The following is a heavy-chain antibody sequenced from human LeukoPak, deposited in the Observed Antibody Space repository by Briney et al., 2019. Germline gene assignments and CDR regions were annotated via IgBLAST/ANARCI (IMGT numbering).Heavy chain of an antibody. CDR2: ISSSGSTI. V-gene: IGHV3-11*01. J-gene: IGHJ6*02. CDR3: ARVSVPLRCSSTSCYQRPLDV. D-gene: IGHD2-2*01. CDR1: GFTFSDYY. Sequence: GGSLRLSCAASGFTFSDYYMSWIRQAPGKGLEWVSYISSSGSTIYYADSVKGRFTISRDNAKNSLYLQMNSLRAEDTAVCYCARVSVPLRCSSTSCYQRPLDVWGQGTTVTVSS.